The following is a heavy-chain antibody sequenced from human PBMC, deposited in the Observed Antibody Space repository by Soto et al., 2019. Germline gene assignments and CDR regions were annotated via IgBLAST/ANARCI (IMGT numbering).Heavy chain of an antibody. Sequence: SETLSLTCAVYGGSFSGYYWSWIRQPPGKGPEWIGEINHSGSTNYNPSLKSRVTISVDTSKNQFSLKLSSVTAADTAVYYCARLSLGYCSSTSCHKDYYYYYMDVWGKGTTVTVSS. J-gene: IGHJ6*03. D-gene: IGHD2-2*01. V-gene: IGHV4-34*01. CDR3: ARLSLGYCSSTSCHKDYYYYYMDV. CDR1: GGSFSGYY. CDR2: INHSGST.